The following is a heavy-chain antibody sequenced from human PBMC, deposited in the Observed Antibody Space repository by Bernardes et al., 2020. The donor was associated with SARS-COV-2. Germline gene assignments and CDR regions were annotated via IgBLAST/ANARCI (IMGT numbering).Heavy chain of an antibody. D-gene: IGHD3-22*01. CDR1: GFTFSSYS. CDR2: ISSSSSYI. J-gene: IGHJ4*02. CDR3: ARERRDYYDSSGLFDY. V-gene: IGHV3-21*01. Sequence: GSLRLSCAASGFTFSSYSMNWVRQAPGKGLEWVSSISSSSSYIYYADSVKGRFTISRDNAKNSLYLQMNSLRAEDTAVYYCARERRDYYDSSGLFDYWGQGTLVTVSS.